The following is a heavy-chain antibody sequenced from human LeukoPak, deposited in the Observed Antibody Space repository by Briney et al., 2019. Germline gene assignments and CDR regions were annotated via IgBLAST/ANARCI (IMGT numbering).Heavy chain of an antibody. D-gene: IGHD3-22*01. V-gene: IGHV4-59*12. CDR3: ARARYYDSSGYPI. CDR1: GGSISSYY. Sequence: SETLSLTCTVSGGSISSYYWSWIRQPPGKGLEWIGYIYYSGSTNYNPSLKSRVTISVDTSKNQFSLKLSSVTAADTAVYYCARARYYDSSGYPIWGQGTLVTVSS. CDR2: IYYSGST. J-gene: IGHJ4*02.